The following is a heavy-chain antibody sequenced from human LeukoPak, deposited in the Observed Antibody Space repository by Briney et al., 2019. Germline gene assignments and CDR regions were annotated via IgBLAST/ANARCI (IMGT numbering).Heavy chain of an antibody. CDR2: IIPMFGTT. D-gene: IGHD4-17*01. CDR3: ATTSMYGDYVAFAFAH. CDR1: GGTLSNYA. J-gene: IGHJ4*02. Sequence: GASVKVSCKAAGGTLSNYALSWVRVAPGQGLEWMGGIIPMFGTTKYAEEFQGRVTITTDESTRTAYMELSSLRSEDTAVFYCATTSMYGDYVAFAFAHWGQGTLVTVSS. V-gene: IGHV1-69*05.